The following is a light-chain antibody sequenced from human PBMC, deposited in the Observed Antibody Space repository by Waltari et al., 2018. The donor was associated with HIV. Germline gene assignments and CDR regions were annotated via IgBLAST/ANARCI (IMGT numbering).Light chain of an antibody. CDR1: SSNIGSNP. Sequence: QSVLTQPPSASGTPGQTATISSSGSSSNIGSNPVNWYQQLPGTAPKLLIYSNNQRPSGVPDRCSGSKSGTSASLAISGLQSEDEADYYCTAWDDGLSDPVFGGGTKLTVL. J-gene: IGLJ3*02. CDR2: SNN. CDR3: TAWDDGLSDPV. V-gene: IGLV1-44*01.